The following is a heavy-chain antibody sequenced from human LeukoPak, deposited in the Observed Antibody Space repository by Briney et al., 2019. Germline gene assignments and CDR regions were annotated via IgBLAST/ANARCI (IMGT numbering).Heavy chain of an antibody. J-gene: IGHJ4*02. D-gene: IGHD3-9*01. CDR3: AKAMTSSTYYFDS. V-gene: IGHV3-23*01. CDR2: ISLNDGST. Sequence: PGGSLRLSCTASGFTFRSYAMNWVPQAPGKGLEWVSVISLNDGSTYYADSVRGRFTISRDNSKNTLFLQMNGLRAEDTAIYYCAKAMTSSTYYFDSWGQGTLVTVSS. CDR1: GFTFRSYA.